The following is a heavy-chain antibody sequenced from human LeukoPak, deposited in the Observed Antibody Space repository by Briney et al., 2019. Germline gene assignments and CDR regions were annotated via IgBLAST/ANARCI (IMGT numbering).Heavy chain of an antibody. J-gene: IGHJ4*02. V-gene: IGHV2-5*02. Sequence: ESGPTLVKPTQTLTLTCTFSGFSLSTSGVGVGWIRQPPGKALEWLALIYWDDDKRYSPSLKSRLTITKDTSKNQVVLTMTNMDPVDTATYNCAHRLPSATIFDYWGQGTLVTVSS. CDR3: AHRLPSATIFDY. CDR2: IYWDDDK. CDR1: GFSLSTSGVG.